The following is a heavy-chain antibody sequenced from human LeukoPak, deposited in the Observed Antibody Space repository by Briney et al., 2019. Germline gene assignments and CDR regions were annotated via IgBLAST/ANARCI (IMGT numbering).Heavy chain of an antibody. CDR3: AKSLDYGGNRARLDF. Sequence: GGSLRLSCAASGFTFSTYGMNWVRQAPGKGLEWVSAVSGSGSTTYYARSVKGRFIVSRDNSKNTLYLQMNSLRVDDTAVYYCAKSLDYGGNRARLDFWGQGTLVTVSS. V-gene: IGHV3-23*01. J-gene: IGHJ4*02. CDR1: GFTFSTYG. CDR2: VSGSGSTT. D-gene: IGHD4-23*01.